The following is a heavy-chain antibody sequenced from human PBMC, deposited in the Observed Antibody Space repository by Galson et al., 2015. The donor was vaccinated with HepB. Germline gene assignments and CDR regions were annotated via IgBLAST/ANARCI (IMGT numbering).Heavy chain of an antibody. D-gene: IGHD3-10*01. CDR3: AKASVTTSFRGSMDY. CDR1: GFTFSSYA. Sequence: SLRLSCAASGFTFSSYAMTWVRQAPGKGLEWVSVISVSGGSTDYADSVKGRFTISRDNSKNTLYLQMNSLRAEDTDLYYCAKASVTTSFRGSMDYWGQGTLVTVSS. J-gene: IGHJ4*02. V-gene: IGHV3-23*01. CDR2: ISVSGGST.